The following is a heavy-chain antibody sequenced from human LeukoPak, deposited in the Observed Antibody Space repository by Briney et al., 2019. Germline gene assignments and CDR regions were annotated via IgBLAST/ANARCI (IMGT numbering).Heavy chain of an antibody. V-gene: IGHV4-30-4*01. CDR3: ARDIISGSSDAFDI. D-gene: IGHD1-26*01. CDR2: IYYSGST. CDR1: GGSISSGDYY. J-gene: IGHJ3*02. Sequence: SQTLSLTCTVSGGSISSGDYYWSWIRQPPGKGLEWAGYIYYSGSTYYNPSLKSRVTISVDTSKNQFSLKLSSVTAADTAVYYCARDIISGSSDAFDIWGQGTMVTVSS.